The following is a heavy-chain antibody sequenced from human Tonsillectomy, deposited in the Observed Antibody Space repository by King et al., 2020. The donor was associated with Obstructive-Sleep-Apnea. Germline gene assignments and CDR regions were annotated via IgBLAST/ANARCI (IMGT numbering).Heavy chain of an antibody. CDR1: GYSISSGYY. Sequence: VQLQESGPGLVKPSETLSLTCTVSGYSISSGYYWGWIRQPPGKGLEWIGSIYHSGSTYYNPSLKIRVTISVHTSTNQFSLKLSSVTAADTAVYYCASTVVVPAASPGGYFDYWGQGTLVTVSS. CDR2: IYHSGST. J-gene: IGHJ4*02. D-gene: IGHD2-2*01. V-gene: IGHV4-38-2*02. CDR3: ASTVVVPAASPGGYFDY.